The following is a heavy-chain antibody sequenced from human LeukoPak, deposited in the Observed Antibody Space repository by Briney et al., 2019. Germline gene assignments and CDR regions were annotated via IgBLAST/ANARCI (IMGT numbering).Heavy chain of an antibody. V-gene: IGHV1-8*01. CDR2: MNPNSGNT. Sequence: GASVKVSCKASGYTFTSYDINWVRQATGQGLEWMGWMNPNSGNTGYAQKFQGRVTMTRNTSISTAYMELSSLRSEDTAVYYCARAGVDSSGYGDRYYYMDVWGKGTTVTISS. D-gene: IGHD3-22*01. CDR3: ARAGVDSSGYGDRYYYMDV. CDR1: GYTFTSYD. J-gene: IGHJ6*03.